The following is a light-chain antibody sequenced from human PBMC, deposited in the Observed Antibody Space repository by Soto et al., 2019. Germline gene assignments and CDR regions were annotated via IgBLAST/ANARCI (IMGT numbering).Light chain of an antibody. CDR1: QDISSW. Sequence: DIQMTQSPSSVPASVGDRVTITCRASQDISSWLVWYQQKPGKAPNLLIYGASSLQSGVPSRFSGRGSGTDFTLTISSLQPEDFATYYCQQANSFPWTFGQGTKVEMK. J-gene: IGKJ1*01. CDR3: QQANSFPWT. V-gene: IGKV1-12*02. CDR2: GAS.